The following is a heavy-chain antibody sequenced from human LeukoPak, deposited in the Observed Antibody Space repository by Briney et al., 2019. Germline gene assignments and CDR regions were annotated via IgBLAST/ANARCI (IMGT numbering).Heavy chain of an antibody. D-gene: IGHD3-10*01. V-gene: IGHV1-2*02. CDR2: MNPNSGGT. J-gene: IGHJ6*03. CDR1: GYTFTSYD. Sequence: ASVKVSCKASGYTFTSYDINWVRQATGQGLEWMGWMNPNSGGTNYAQKFQGRVTMTRDTSISTAYMELSRLRSDDTAVYYCARDRLLWFGELEYYYYYMDVWGKGTTVTVSS. CDR3: ARDRLLWFGELEYYYYYMDV.